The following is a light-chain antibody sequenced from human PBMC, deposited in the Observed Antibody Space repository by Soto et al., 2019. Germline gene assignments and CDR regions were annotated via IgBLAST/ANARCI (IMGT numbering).Light chain of an antibody. CDR2: GAS. CDR1: QSVSSN. V-gene: IGKV3-15*01. Sequence: IVMTQSPATLSVSPGERATLSCRASQSVSSNLAWYQQKPGQAPRLLIYGASTRATGIPARFSGSASGTEFTLTISSLQSEDFAVYYCQQYNYWPWKFGQGTKVEIK. J-gene: IGKJ1*01. CDR3: QQYNYWPWK.